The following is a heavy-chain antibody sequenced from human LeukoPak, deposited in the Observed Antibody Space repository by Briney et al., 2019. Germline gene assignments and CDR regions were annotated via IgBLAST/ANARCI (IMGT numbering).Heavy chain of an antibody. D-gene: IGHD3-3*01. CDR3: AKDRSSWYYPFDS. CDR1: GFTFTSYA. CDR2: VSGGGHNT. V-gene: IGHV3-23*01. Sequence: GGSLRLSCVASGFTFTSYAMSWVRHAPGKGLERVSVVSGGGHNTYYADSVKGRFTMSRDNSKKTVYLQMNSLRAEDTAVYYCAKDRSSWYYPFDSWGQGTLVTVSS. J-gene: IGHJ4*02.